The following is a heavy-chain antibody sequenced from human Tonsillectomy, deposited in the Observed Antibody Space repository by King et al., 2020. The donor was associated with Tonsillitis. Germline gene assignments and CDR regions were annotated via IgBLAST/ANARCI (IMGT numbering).Heavy chain of an antibody. Sequence: VQLVVSGGGLIKPGGSLRLSCVASGFTFSNAWMNWVRQAPGKGLEWVGRIKTKTDGGTTDYAAPVKGRFTISRDDSKNTLYLQMNSLTTEDTAVYYCTTGLYGSGSQGYWGQGTQVNGSS. CDR1: GFTFSNAW. J-gene: IGHJ4*02. CDR2: IKTKTDGGTT. D-gene: IGHD3-10*01. V-gene: IGHV3-15*01. CDR3: TTGLYGSGSQGY.